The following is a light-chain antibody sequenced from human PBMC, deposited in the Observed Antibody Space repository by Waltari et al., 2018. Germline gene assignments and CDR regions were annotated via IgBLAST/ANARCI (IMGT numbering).Light chain of an antibody. V-gene: IGLV5-45*03. Sequence: QAVLTQPSSLSASPGASASLTCTLRSGVNVANHRLYWYQQKPGSPPQYLLRYKSDSDKQQGSGVPRRFSGSKDASANAGILLISGLQSEDEADYYCMIWRSGASEFGGGTKLTVL. CDR3: MIWRSGASE. J-gene: IGLJ2*01. CDR2: YKSDSDK. CDR1: SGVNVANHR.